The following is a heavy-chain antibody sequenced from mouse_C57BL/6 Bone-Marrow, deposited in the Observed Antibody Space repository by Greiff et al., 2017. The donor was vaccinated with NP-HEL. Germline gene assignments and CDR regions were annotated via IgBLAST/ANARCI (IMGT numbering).Heavy chain of an antibody. CDR3: ARDYYGSSYGYWYFDV. CDR2: LFPGSGST. CDR1: GYTFTSHW. V-gene: IGHV1-56*01. Sequence: VQLQQSGPELVRPGASVKISCKAPGYTFTSHWMQWVRQRPGPGLEWIGELFPGSGSTYYTEKFKGKATLTVDTSSSTAYKQLSSLTSEDSAVYFCARDYYGSSYGYWYFDVWGTGTTVTVSS. J-gene: IGHJ1*03. D-gene: IGHD1-1*01.